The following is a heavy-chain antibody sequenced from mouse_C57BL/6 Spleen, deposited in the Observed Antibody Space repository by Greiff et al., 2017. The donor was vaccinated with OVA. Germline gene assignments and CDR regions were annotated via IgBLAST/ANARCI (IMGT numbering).Heavy chain of an antibody. CDR3: ARWTTSMDY. D-gene: IGHD5-5*01. V-gene: IGHV1-69*01. J-gene: IGHJ4*01. CDR1: GYTFTSYW. CDR2: IDPSDSYT. Sequence: VQLQQPGAELVMPGASVKLSCKASGYTFTSYWMHWVKQRPGQCLEWIGEIDPSDSYTNYNQKFKGKSTLTVDKSSSTAYMQLSSLTSEDSAVYYCARWTTSMDYWGQGTSVTVSS.